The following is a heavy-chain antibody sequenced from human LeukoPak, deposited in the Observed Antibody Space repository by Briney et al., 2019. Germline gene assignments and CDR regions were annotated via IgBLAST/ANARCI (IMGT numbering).Heavy chain of an antibody. D-gene: IGHD5-12*01. Sequence: SETLSLTCTVSGSSTSSYYWSWIRQPPGKGLEWIGNIYYSGSTNYNPSLKSRVTISIDTSKNQFSLKLSSVTAADTAVYYCARTIRGYSAYDPNYYYYYMDVWGKGTTVTISS. V-gene: IGHV4-59*01. CDR1: GSSTSSYY. J-gene: IGHJ6*03. CDR2: IYYSGST. CDR3: ARTIRGYSAYDPNYYYYYMDV.